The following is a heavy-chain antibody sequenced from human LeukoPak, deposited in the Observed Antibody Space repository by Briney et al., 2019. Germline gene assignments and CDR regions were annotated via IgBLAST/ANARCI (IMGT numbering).Heavy chain of an antibody. J-gene: IGHJ6*02. Sequence: GGSLRLSCAASGFTFSSYAMSWVRQAPGKGLEWVSGISGSGDSTYYADSVKGRFTISRDNSKNTLHLQMNSLRAEDTAVYYCAKDGKRRYCANGVCRTSYYYYGMDVWGQGTTVTVSS. D-gene: IGHD2-8*01. CDR1: GFTFSSYA. V-gene: IGHV3-23*01. CDR3: AKDGKRRYCANGVCRTSYYYYGMDV. CDR2: ISGSGDST.